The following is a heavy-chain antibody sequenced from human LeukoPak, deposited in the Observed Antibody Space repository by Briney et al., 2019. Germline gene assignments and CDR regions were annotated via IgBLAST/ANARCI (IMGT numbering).Heavy chain of an antibody. D-gene: IGHD6-13*01. V-gene: IGHV4-61*02. Sequence: SETLSLTCTVSGGSISSGSYYWSWIRQPAGKGLEWIGRIYTSGSTNYNPSLKSRVTISVDTSKNQFSLKLSSVTAADTAVYYCARGPRSFIAAAGRNWFDPWGQGTLVTVSS. CDR2: IYTSGST. J-gene: IGHJ5*02. CDR1: GGSISSGSYY. CDR3: ARGPRSFIAAAGRNWFDP.